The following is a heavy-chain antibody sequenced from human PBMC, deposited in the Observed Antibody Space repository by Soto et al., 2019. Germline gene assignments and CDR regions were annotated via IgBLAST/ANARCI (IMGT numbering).Heavy chain of an antibody. J-gene: IGHJ5*02. D-gene: IGHD2-2*01. CDR3: ARDRDGRTPFDP. Sequence: QVQLVQSGAEVKKPGSSVKVSCKASGGTFSSYTISWVRQAPGQGLEWMGRIIPILGIANYAQKFQGRVTITADKSTSTAYMELSSLRSEDTAVYYCARDRDGRTPFDPWGQGTLVTVSS. CDR1: GGTFSSYT. CDR2: IIPILGIA. V-gene: IGHV1-69*08.